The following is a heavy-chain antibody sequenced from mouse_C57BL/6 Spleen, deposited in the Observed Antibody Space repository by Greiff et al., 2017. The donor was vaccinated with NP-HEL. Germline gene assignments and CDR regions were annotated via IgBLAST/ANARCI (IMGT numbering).Heavy chain of an antibody. Sequence: QVQLKESGPGLVAPSQSLSITCTVSGFSLTSYGVHWVRQPPGKGLEWLVVIWSDGSTTYNSALKSRLSISKDNSKSQVFLKMNSLQTDDTAMYYCARHPHYDYDEDAMDYWGQGTSVTVSS. J-gene: IGHJ4*01. D-gene: IGHD2-4*01. CDR1: GFSLTSYG. V-gene: IGHV2-6-1*01. CDR3: ARHPHYDYDEDAMDY. CDR2: IWSDGST.